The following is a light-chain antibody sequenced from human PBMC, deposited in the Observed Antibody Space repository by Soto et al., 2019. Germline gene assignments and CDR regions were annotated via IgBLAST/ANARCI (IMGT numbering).Light chain of an antibody. J-gene: IGKJ2*01. Sequence: ELVLTQSPGTLSLSPGERATLSCRASQSVRDNWLAWYQQKPGQAPRLLIYGASNRPDGIPDKFSGSGSGTDCTLTISRLEPEDFGVYYCQQYRSSPYTFGQGTKLEIK. CDR3: QQYRSSPYT. CDR2: GAS. CDR1: QSVRDNW. V-gene: IGKV3-20*01.